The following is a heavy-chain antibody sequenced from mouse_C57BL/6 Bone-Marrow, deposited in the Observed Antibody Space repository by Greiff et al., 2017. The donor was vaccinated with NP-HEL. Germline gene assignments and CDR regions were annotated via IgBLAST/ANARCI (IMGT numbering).Heavy chain of an antibody. CDR1: GFTFSDYY. D-gene: IGHD2-14*01. V-gene: IGHV5-12*01. CDR2: ISNGGGST. Sequence: EVKLVESGGGLVQPGGSLKLSCAASGFTFSDYYMYWVRQTPEKRLEWVAYISNGGGSTYYPDTVKGRFTISRDNAKNTLYLQMSRLKSEDTAMYYCAPYRGAMDYWGQGTSVTVSS. J-gene: IGHJ4*01. CDR3: APYRGAMDY.